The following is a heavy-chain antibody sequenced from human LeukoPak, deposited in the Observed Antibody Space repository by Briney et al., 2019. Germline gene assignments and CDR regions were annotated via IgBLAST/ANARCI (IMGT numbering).Heavy chain of an antibody. D-gene: IGHD6-13*01. CDR2: INSDGSST. Sequence: GGSLRLSCAASGFTFSSYWMHWVRQAPGKGLVWVSRINSDGSSTSYADSVKGRFTISRDNAKNTLYLQMNSLRAEDTAVYYCASITPLSIAAAAPWGQGTLVTVSS. J-gene: IGHJ5*02. CDR3: ASITPLSIAAAAP. V-gene: IGHV3-74*01. CDR1: GFTFSSYW.